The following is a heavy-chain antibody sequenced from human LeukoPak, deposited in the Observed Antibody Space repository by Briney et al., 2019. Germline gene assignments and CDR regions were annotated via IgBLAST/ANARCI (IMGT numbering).Heavy chain of an antibody. V-gene: IGHV4-30-4*08. CDR3: ARGIAIQDYYYYYMDV. Sequence: SETLSLTCTVSGGSISSGDYYWSWIRQPPGKGLEWTGYIYYSGSTYYNPSPKSRVTISVDTSKNQFSLKLSSVTAADTAVYYCARGIAIQDYYYYYMDVWGKGTTVTVSS. CDR1: GGSISSGDYY. CDR2: IYYSGST. J-gene: IGHJ6*03.